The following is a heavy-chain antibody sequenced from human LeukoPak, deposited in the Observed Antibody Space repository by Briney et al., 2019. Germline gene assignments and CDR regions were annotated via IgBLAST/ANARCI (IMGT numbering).Heavy chain of an antibody. V-gene: IGHV4-59*01. CDR1: GGSIGSYY. Sequence: SETLSLTCTVPGGSIGSYYWSWIRQPPGKGLEWIGYIYYSGSTNYNPSLKSRVTISVDTSKNQFSLKLSSVTAADTAVYYCAGGIAVAGTRAFDIWGQGTMVTVSS. D-gene: IGHD6-19*01. CDR2: IYYSGST. CDR3: AGGIAVAGTRAFDI. J-gene: IGHJ3*02.